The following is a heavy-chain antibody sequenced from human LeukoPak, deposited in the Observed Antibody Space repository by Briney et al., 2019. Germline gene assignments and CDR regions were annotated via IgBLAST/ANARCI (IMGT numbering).Heavy chain of an antibody. CDR2: INHSGST. D-gene: IGHD3-22*01. CDR1: GGSFSGYY. CDR3: ARFYYDSSGYYYVAY. V-gene: IGHV4-34*01. Sequence: SETLSLTCAVYGGSFSGYYWSWIRQPPGKGLEGVGEINHSGSTNYNPSLKSRVTISVDTSKNQFSLKLSSVTAADTAVYYCARFYYDSSGYYYVAYWGQGTLVTVSS. J-gene: IGHJ4*02.